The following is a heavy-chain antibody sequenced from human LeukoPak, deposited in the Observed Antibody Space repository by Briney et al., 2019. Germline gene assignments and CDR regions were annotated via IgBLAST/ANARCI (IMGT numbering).Heavy chain of an antibody. J-gene: IGHJ6*04. Sequence: GGSLRLSCAASGFTFSSYGMHWVRPAPGKGLEWVSVIYSGGSTYYADSVKGRFTISRDNSKNTLYLQMNSLRAEDTAVYYCARAPLEYYYGMDVWGKGTTVTVSS. CDR2: IYSGGST. CDR3: ARAPLEYYYGMDV. V-gene: IGHV3-53*01. CDR1: GFTFSSYG. D-gene: IGHD3-3*01.